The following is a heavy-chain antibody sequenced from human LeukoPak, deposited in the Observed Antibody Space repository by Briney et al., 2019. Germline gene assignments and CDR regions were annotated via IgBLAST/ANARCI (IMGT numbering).Heavy chain of an antibody. CDR2: IYSGGST. Sequence: GGSLRLSCAASGFTVSSNYMSWVRQAPGKGLEWDSVIYSGGSTYYADSVKGRFTISRDNSKNTLYLQMNSLRAEDTAVYYCARGAEGRFWGAFHIWGQGTMVTVSS. D-gene: IGHD3-3*01. CDR1: GFTVSSNY. J-gene: IGHJ3*02. V-gene: IGHV3-53*01. CDR3: ARGAEGRFWGAFHI.